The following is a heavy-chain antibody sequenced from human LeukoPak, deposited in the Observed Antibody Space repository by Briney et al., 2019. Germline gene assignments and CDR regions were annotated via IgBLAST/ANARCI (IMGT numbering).Heavy chain of an antibody. Sequence: GGSLRLSCAASGFTFRTYAMSWVRQAPGKGMEWVSTISGSGGATYYADSVKGRFTISRDNPKNTLYLQMNSLRAEDTAVYYCAKGYNDAFDIWGQGTMVTVSS. CDR1: GFTFRTYA. CDR3: AKGYNDAFDI. D-gene: IGHD1-1*01. J-gene: IGHJ3*02. CDR2: ISGSGGAT. V-gene: IGHV3-23*01.